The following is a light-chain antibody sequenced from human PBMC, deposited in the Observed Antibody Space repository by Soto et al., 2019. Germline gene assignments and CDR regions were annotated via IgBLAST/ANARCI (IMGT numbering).Light chain of an antibody. CDR2: GAS. CDR3: QHYNNWPPLT. Sequence: EIVMTQSPATLSVSPGERATLSCRASQSVSSNLAWYQQKPGQAPRLLIYGASTRATGIAARFSGRVSGTEFTLTISSLQSDDVAVYYCQHYNNWPPLTFGGGTKVEIK. V-gene: IGKV3-15*01. J-gene: IGKJ4*01. CDR1: QSVSSN.